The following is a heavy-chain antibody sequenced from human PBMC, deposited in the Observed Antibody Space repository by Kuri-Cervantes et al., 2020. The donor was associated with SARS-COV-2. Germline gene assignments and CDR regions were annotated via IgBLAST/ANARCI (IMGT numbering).Heavy chain of an antibody. J-gene: IGHJ3*02. Sequence: SETLSLTCTVSGGSISSSSYHWGWIRQTPGKGLEWIGYIYYSGRTNYNPSLKSRVTISVDTSKNQFSLKLSSVTAADTAVYYCARELTNWGSGGSAYDAFDIWGQGTMVTVSS. CDR3: ARELTNWGSGGSAYDAFDI. CDR2: IYYSGRT. CDR1: GGSISSSSYH. D-gene: IGHD7-27*01. V-gene: IGHV4-61*05.